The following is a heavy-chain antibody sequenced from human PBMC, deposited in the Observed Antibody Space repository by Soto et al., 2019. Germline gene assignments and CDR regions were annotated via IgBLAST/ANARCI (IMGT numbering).Heavy chain of an antibody. CDR2: IYYSGST. V-gene: IGHV4-39*01. Sequence: SETLSLTCTVSGGSIISSSYYLFGIRQPPWKGLELIGSIYYSGSTYYNPSLKSRVTISVDTSKNQFSLKLSSVTAADTAVYYCARSPGLIAAPSYYYYYGMDVWGQGTTVTVSS. CDR1: GGSIISSSYY. D-gene: IGHD6-13*01. J-gene: IGHJ6*02. CDR3: ARSPGLIAAPSYYYYYGMDV.